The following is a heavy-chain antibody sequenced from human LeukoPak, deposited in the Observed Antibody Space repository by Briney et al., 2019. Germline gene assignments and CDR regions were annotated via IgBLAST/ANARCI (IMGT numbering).Heavy chain of an antibody. CDR3: ARTVAGPPYYYYYMDV. D-gene: IGHD6-19*01. CDR1: GYSFTSYW. Sequence: GESLKISCKGSGYSFTSYWIGWVRQMPGKGLEWIGISYPGDSDTRYSPSFQGQVTISADKSISTAYLQWSSLKASDTAMYYCARTVAGPPYYYYYMDVWGKGTTVTISS. J-gene: IGHJ6*03. CDR2: SYPGDSDT. V-gene: IGHV5-51*01.